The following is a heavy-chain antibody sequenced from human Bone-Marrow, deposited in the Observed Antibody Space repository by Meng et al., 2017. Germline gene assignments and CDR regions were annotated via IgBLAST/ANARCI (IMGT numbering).Heavy chain of an antibody. CDR1: GGSISSHY. J-gene: IGHJ5*02. D-gene: IGHD4-17*01. V-gene: IGHV4-4*07. Sequence: SETLSLTCTVSGGSISSHYWSWIRQPAGKGLEWIGRIYTSGSTNYNPSLKSRVTMSVDTSKNQFSLKLSSVTAADTAVYYYARDLKRRKDYGDYVHRGDWFDPWGQGTLVTVSS. CDR2: IYTSGST. CDR3: ARDLKRRKDYGDYVHRGDWFDP.